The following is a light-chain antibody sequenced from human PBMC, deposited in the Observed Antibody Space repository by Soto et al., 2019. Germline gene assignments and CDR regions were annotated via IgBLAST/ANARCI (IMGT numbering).Light chain of an antibody. CDR1: QSISTW. J-gene: IGKJ1*01. V-gene: IGKV1-5*01. CDR3: QQYNSYPWK. CDR2: DAS. Sequence: DIQMTQSPCTLSASVGDRVTITCRASQSISTWLAWYQQKPGKAPKLLIYDASSLESGVPSRFSGSGSGTEFTLTISSLHPDDFATYYCQQYNSYPWKFGQGTKVDIK.